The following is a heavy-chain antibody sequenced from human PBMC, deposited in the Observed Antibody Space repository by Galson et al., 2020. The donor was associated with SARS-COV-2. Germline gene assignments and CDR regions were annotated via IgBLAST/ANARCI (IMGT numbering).Heavy chain of an antibody. J-gene: IGHJ6*02. CDR1: GFTFSNYG. V-gene: IGHV3-30*18. D-gene: IGHD3-16*01. Sequence: GESLKISCAASGFTFSNYGMHWVRQAPGKGLEWVALISYDGSNKYYGDSVKGRITISRDNSKNSLYLQVNSLRPEDTAVYYCAKEGGSYAYYYYGMDVWGLGTTVTVSS. CDR2: ISYDGSNK. CDR3: AKEGGSYAYYYYGMDV.